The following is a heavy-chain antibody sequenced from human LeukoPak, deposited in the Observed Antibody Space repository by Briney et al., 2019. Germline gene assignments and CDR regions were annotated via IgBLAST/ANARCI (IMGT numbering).Heavy chain of an antibody. V-gene: IGHV3-30-3*01. CDR1: GFTFSSYA. CDR3: ARALRLALDP. J-gene: IGHJ5*02. D-gene: IGHD2-21*01. Sequence: GGSLRLSCAASGFTFSSYAMHWVRQAPGKGLEWVAVISYDGSNKYYADSVKGRFTISRDNSKNTLYLQMNSLRAEDTAVYYCARALRLALDPWGQGTLVTVSS. CDR2: ISYDGSNK.